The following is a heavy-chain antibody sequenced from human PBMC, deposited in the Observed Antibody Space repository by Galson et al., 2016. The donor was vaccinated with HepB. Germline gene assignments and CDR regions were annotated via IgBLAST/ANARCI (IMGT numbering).Heavy chain of an antibody. CDR1: GDSVSSSTAA. V-gene: IGHV6-1*01. CDR3: AREVRYSPSGGMDV. CDR2: TYYRSKWYN. J-gene: IGHJ6*02. Sequence: CAISGDSVSSSTAAWIWIRQSPSRGLEWLGRTYYRSKWYNDYAVSVKSRITINPDTSKNQFSLQLSSVTPEDTALYYYAREVRYSPSGGMDVWGQGTTVTVAS. D-gene: IGHD3-9*01.